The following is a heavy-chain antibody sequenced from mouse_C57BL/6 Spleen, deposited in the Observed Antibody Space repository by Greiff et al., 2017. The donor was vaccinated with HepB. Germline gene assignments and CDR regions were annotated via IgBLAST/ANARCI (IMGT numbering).Heavy chain of an antibody. CDR1: GYTFTDYN. CDR2: INPNNGGT. CDR3: ARVGQLRLAWFAY. Sequence: VQLKQSGPELVKPGASVKMSCKASGYTFTDYNMHWVKQSHGKSLEWIGYINPNNGGTSYNQKFKGKATLTVNKSSSTAYMELRSLTSEDSAVYYCARVGQLRLAWFAYWGQGTLVTVSA. V-gene: IGHV1-22*01. J-gene: IGHJ3*01. D-gene: IGHD3-2*02.